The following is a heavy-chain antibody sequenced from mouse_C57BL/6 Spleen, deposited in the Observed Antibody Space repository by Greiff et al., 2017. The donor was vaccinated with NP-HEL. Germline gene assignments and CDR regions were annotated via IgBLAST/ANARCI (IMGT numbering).Heavy chain of an antibody. CDR1: GFTFSDYG. Sequence: EVMLVESGGGLVKPGGSLKLSCAASGFTFSDYGMHWVRQAPEKGLEWVAYISSGSSTIYYADTVKGRFTISRDNAKNTLFLQMTSLRSEDTAMYYCARGTTVVATSGYFDVWGTGTTVTVSS. D-gene: IGHD1-1*01. J-gene: IGHJ1*03. V-gene: IGHV5-17*01. CDR2: ISSGSSTI. CDR3: ARGTTVVATSGYFDV.